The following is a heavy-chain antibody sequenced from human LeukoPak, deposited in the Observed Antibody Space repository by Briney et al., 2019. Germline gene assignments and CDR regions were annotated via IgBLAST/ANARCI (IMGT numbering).Heavy chain of an antibody. CDR1: RGSISSYF. CDR2: MSNTGIT. Sequence: PSETLSLTCTVSRGSISSYFWNWIRQPPGQGLEWIGYMSNTGITKYNPSLKSRVTISADTSKNQFSLNLNSVTAADTAVYYCAKASVTTAVLFDSWGQGTLVAVSS. CDR3: AKASVTTAVLFDS. D-gene: IGHD4-23*01. J-gene: IGHJ4*02. V-gene: IGHV4-59*01.